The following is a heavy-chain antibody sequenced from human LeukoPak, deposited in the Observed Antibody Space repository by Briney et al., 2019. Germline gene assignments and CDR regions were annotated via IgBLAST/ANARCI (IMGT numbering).Heavy chain of an antibody. Sequence: PGGSLRLSCAASGFTFSSYSMNWVRQAPGKGLEWVSSISSSSSYIYYADSVKGRFTISRDNAKNSLYLQMNSLRAEDTAVYYCARAFSPADGYDQRLTYDYWGQGTLVTVSS. D-gene: IGHD5-12*01. CDR2: ISSSSSYI. V-gene: IGHV3-21*01. CDR3: ARAFSPADGYDQRLTYDY. J-gene: IGHJ4*02. CDR1: GFTFSSYS.